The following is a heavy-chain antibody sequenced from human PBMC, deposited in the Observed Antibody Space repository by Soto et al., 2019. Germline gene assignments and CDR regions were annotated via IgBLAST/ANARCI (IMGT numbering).Heavy chain of an antibody. Sequence: QVQLVQSGDEVKKSGASVKVSCKASGYTFSNYGISWVRQAPGQGLEWMGWISGYNGLTAYAQNVRGRVTMTIGTTTRTVFMEWTSLRSNDTAVYYCARDEGIRGFDSWGQGTLVTVSS. V-gene: IGHV1-18*04. CDR3: ARDEGIRGFDS. CDR1: GYTFSNYG. D-gene: IGHD3-10*01. J-gene: IGHJ4*02. CDR2: ISGYNGLT.